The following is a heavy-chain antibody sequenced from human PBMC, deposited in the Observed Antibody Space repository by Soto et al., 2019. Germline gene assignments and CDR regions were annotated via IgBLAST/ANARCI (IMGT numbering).Heavy chain of an antibody. J-gene: IGHJ5*02. V-gene: IGHV4-59*01. Sequence: SETLSLTCTVSGGSISSYYWSWIRQPPGKGLEWIGYIYYSGSTNYNPSLKSRVTISVDTSKNQFSLKLSSVTAADTAVYYCARASSVPSSWDGAGPNWFDPWGQGTLVTVSS. CDR1: GGSISSYY. CDR3: ARASSVPSSWDGAGPNWFDP. D-gene: IGHD6-13*01. CDR2: IYYSGST.